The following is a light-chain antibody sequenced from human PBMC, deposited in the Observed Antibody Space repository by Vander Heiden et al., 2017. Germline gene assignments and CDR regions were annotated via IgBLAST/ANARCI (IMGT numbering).Light chain of an antibody. V-gene: IGKV1-9*01. Sequence: DFQLIHSPSFLPVSVGDRVTLTCWASQGVRNHLVWHQQEPEKAPHLLIYAASTLQSGVPSRFSGSWSGTDFTLTINALQHDDFATYCCQHVNGYPLTFGQGTKVEIK. CDR1: QGVRNH. J-gene: IGKJ1*01. CDR3: QHVNGYPLT. CDR2: AAS.